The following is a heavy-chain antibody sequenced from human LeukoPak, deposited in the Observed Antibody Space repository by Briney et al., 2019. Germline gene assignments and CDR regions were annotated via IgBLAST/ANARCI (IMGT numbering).Heavy chain of an antibody. J-gene: IGHJ6*02. V-gene: IGHV3-20*04. CDR1: GFTFDDYG. Sequence: PGGSLRLSCAASGFTFDDYGMSWVRQAPGKGLEWVSGINWNGGSTGYADSVKGRFTISRDNAKDSLYLQMNSLRAEDTALYYCARVTLLAVGYFGYYYYYGMDVWGQGTTVTVSS. CDR2: INWNGGST. D-gene: IGHD3-9*01. CDR3: ARVTLLAVGYFGYYYYYGMDV.